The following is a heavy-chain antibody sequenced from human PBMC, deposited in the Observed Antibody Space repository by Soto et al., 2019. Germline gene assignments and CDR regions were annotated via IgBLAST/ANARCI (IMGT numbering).Heavy chain of an antibody. CDR2: ISGSGGST. CDR3: ANSQARFLNYYGMDV. V-gene: IGHV3-23*01. J-gene: IGHJ6*02. D-gene: IGHD3-3*01. Sequence: EVQLLESGGGLVQPGGSLRLSCAASGFTFSSYAMSWVRQAPGKGLEWVSAISGSGGSTYYADSVKGRFTISRDNSKNTLYLQMNSLRAEDTAVYYCANSQARFLNYYGMDVWGQGTTVTVSS. CDR1: GFTFSSYA.